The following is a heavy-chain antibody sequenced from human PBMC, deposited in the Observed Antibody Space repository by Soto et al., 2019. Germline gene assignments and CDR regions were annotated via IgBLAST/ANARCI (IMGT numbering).Heavy chain of an antibody. CDR2: ISGSGGTT. CDR3: AKFFVMPGAKRGWPWSFHY. CDR1: GFTFSNYA. V-gene: IGHV3-23*01. J-gene: IGHJ4*01. Sequence: EVQLLESGGGLVQPGRSLRLYCAASGFTFSNYAMSWVRQAPGQGLDWVSAISGSGGTTYYADSVKGWFSISRYNSTNTRFLQINRLRAEYADVYYCAKFFVMPGAKRGWPWSFHYWGHGTLVIVAS. D-gene: IGHD3-3*01.